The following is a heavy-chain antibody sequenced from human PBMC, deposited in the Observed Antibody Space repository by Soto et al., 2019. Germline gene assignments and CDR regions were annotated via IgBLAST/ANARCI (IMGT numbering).Heavy chain of an antibody. Sequence: QSGGSLRLSCAASGFTFSSYAMSWVRQAPGKGLEWVSAISGSGGSTYYADSVKGRFTISRDNSKNTLYLQMNSLRAEDTAVYYCAKESGVLELILYSVYGMDVWGQGTTVTVSS. J-gene: IGHJ6*02. CDR3: AKESGVLELILYSVYGMDV. V-gene: IGHV3-23*01. CDR1: GFTFSSYA. D-gene: IGHD1-7*01. CDR2: ISGSGGST.